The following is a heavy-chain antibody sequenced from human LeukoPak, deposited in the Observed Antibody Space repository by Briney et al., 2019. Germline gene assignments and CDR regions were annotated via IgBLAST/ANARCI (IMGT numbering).Heavy chain of an antibody. CDR3: ARGRKELGYCSSTSCYAFDI. CDR1: GGSISSGGYS. J-gene: IGHJ3*02. CDR2: ISHSGST. Sequence: SETLSLTCAVPGGSISSGGYSWSWIRQPPGKGLAWIGYISHSGSTYYNPSPKSRVTISVDRSKNQFSLKLSSVAAADTAVYYCARGRKELGYCSSTSCYAFDIWGQGTMVTVSS. D-gene: IGHD2-2*01. V-gene: IGHV4-30-2*01.